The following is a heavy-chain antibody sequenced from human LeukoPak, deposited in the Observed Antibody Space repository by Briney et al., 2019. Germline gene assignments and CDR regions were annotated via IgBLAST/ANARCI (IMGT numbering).Heavy chain of an antibody. Sequence: PSETLSLTCTVSGGSISSYYWSWIRQPPGKGLEWIGYMYYSGSTNYNPSLRRRVTILVDTSKNQFSLKLSSVTAADTAVYYCARGSEDSSGYSFDYWGQGTLVTVSS. CDR1: GGSISSYY. CDR2: MYYSGST. J-gene: IGHJ4*02. CDR3: ARGSEDSSGYSFDY. D-gene: IGHD3-22*01. V-gene: IGHV4-59*01.